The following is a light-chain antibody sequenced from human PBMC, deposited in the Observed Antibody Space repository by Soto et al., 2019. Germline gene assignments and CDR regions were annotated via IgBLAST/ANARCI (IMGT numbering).Light chain of an antibody. J-gene: IGKJ1*01. V-gene: IGKV3-20*01. Sequence: EIVLTQSPGTLSFSPGERATRSCRASQSVSSSYLAWYQQKPGQAPRLLIYGASSRATGIPDRFSGSGSGTDFTLTISRLEPEDFAVYYCQQYGSSPGTFGQGTKVEIK. CDR2: GAS. CDR1: QSVSSSY. CDR3: QQYGSSPGT.